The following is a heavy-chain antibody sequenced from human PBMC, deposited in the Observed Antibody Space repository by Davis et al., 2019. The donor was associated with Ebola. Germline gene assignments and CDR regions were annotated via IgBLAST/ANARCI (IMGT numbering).Heavy chain of an antibody. Sequence: PGGSLRLSCSASGFSFSDHWMSWVRQAPGKGLEWVANIKQDGSETYYMDSVKGRFNISRDNAKNSLYLQMNSLRVEDTAMYFCARDPRTYPFDLKGNWFDTWGQGTLVTVSS. CDR3: ARDPRTYPFDLKGNWFDT. J-gene: IGHJ5*02. V-gene: IGHV3-7*03. D-gene: IGHD3-9*01. CDR1: GFSFSDHW. CDR2: IKQDGSET.